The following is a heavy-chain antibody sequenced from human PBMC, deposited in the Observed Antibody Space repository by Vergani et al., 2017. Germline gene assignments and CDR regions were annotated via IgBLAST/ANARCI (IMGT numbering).Heavy chain of an antibody. CDR3: ARVNTETNGHLYYYYYMDV. CDR2: IDHTGRP. CDR1: GGSFTSYH. D-gene: IGHD4-11*01. J-gene: IGHJ6*03. Sequence: QVQLQQWGGGLLKPSETLSLTCVVHGGSFTSYHWTLIRQSPGEGLEWVGDIDHTGRPDYNPSLKSRLTMSVDKSRNQFSLTRNSVTATDTAIYFCARVNTETNGHLYYYYYMDVWGQGTAVTVS. V-gene: IGHV4-34*01.